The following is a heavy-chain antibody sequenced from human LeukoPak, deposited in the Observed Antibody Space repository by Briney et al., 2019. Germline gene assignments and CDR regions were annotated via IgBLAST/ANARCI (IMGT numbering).Heavy chain of an antibody. CDR3: ARHLPRISSPYNCFDP. D-gene: IGHD3-10*01. J-gene: IGHJ5*02. Sequence: GGSLKISCKGFGYSFTSFWISWVRPMPGKGLEWRGNIDPSDSYTYDGPSLQGHLAISADKSISTAYLQASSLKASDTAMYYCARHLPRISSPYNCFDPWGQGTLATVSS. CDR1: GYSFTSFW. V-gene: IGHV5-10-1*01. CDR2: IDPSDSYT.